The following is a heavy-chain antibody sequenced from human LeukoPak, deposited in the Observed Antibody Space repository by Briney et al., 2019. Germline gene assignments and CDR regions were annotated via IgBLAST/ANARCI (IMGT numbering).Heavy chain of an antibody. V-gene: IGHV4-39*01. D-gene: IGHD3-10*01. CDR1: GGSISNTFYY. J-gene: IGHJ4*02. Sequence: SETLSLTCTVSGGSISNTFYYWGWIRQPPGKGLEWIGSINYSGSTCYNPSLKSRVTISVDTSKNQFSLKLSSVTAADTAVYYCARTRYYYGSRSYGAPYYFDYWGQGTLVTVSS. CDR3: ARTRYYYGSRSYGAPYYFDY. CDR2: INYSGST.